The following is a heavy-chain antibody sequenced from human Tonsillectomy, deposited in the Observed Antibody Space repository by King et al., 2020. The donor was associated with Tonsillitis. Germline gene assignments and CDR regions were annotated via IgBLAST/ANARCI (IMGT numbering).Heavy chain of an antibody. CDR2: INPSDGVA. D-gene: IGHD3-10*01. CDR1: GYSFTSDY. V-gene: IGHV1-46*01. Sequence: QLVQSGAEVRKPGASVKISCKASGYSFTSDYMHWVRHAPGQGLEWMGIINPSDGVATYAQKFQGRVTMTRDTSTTTVYMELRSLRSEDTAVYYCAREGGILRWFGDLEFWGQGTLVTVSS. CDR3: AREGGILRWFGDLEF. J-gene: IGHJ4*02.